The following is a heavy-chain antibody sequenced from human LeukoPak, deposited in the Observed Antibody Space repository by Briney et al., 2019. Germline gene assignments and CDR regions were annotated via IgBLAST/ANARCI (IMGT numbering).Heavy chain of an antibody. CDR1: GFSFSSYS. D-gene: IGHD2-2*01. CDR2: ISSSSSSI. CDR3: ARYSPSLAY. V-gene: IGHV3-48*01. Sequence: GGSLRLSCAASGFSFSSYSMTWVRQAPGKGLEWVSYISSSSSSIYYADSVKGRFTISRDNAENSLCLQVNILRAEDTAVYYCARYSPSLAYWGQGTLVTVSS. J-gene: IGHJ4*02.